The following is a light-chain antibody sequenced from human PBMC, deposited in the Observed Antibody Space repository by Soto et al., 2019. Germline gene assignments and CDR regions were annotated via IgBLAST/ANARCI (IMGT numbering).Light chain of an antibody. CDR2: AAS. Sequence: DIQITESPSTLSASLGDRVTISFRASQGISSYLAWYQQKPGKAPKLLIYAASNLQSGVQSRFSGSGSGTELTLTISSLQPDDFATYYCQHYNSYSEAFGQGTKVDIK. CDR3: QHYNSYSEA. J-gene: IGKJ1*01. CDR1: QGISSY. V-gene: IGKV1-9*01.